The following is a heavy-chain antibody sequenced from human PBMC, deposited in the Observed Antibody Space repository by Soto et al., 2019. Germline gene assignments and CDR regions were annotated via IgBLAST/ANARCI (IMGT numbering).Heavy chain of an antibody. CDR1: GYTFTSYG. CDR2: ISAYNGNT. J-gene: IGHJ6*02. V-gene: IGHV1-18*01. Sequence: VASVKVSCKASGYTFTSYGISWVRQAPGQGLEWMGWISAYNGNTNYAQKLQGRVTMTTDTSTSTAYMELRSLRSDDTAVYYCAREGYRITGTAPNYYYYGMDVWGQGTTVTVSS. CDR3: AREGYRITGTAPNYYYYGMDV. D-gene: IGHD1-20*01.